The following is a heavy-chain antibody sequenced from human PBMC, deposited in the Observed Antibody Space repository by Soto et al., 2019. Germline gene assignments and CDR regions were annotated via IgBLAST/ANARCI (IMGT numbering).Heavy chain of an antibody. Sequence: PSETLSLTCTVSGGSVNSGSFYWSWIRQPPGKGLEWIGYIYYSGSANYNPSLKSRVTISMDTSKNQFSLQLTSVTAADSAVYYCARADWNFVVYFYGMDVWGQGTTVTVSS. CDR3: ARADWNFVVYFYGMDV. J-gene: IGHJ6*01. V-gene: IGHV4-61*01. CDR1: GGSVNSGSFY. D-gene: IGHD1-7*01. CDR2: IYYSGSA.